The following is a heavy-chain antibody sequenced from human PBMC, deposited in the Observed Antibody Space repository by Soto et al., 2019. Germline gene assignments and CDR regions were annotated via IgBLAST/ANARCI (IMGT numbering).Heavy chain of an antibody. J-gene: IGHJ3*02. D-gene: IGHD2-21*02. CDR1: GGSVSSNNW. CDR3: VRVPRVVVSADDAFDI. Sequence: QVQLQESGPGLVKPSGTLSLTCAVSGGSVSSNNWWSWVRQSPGKGLEWMGEIYHSGSAHYNPSLTSRASMSLDKSKNLFSLRLTSVTAADTAVYYCVRVPRVVVSADDAFDIWGPGTRVIVSS. V-gene: IGHV4-4*02. CDR2: IYHSGSA.